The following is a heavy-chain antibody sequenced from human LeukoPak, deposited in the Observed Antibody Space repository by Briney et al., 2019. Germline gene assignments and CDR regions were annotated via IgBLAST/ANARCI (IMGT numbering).Heavy chain of an antibody. CDR2: INTDGRTT. V-gene: IGHV3-74*01. CDR1: GFTFSSYW. D-gene: IGHD3-10*01. J-gene: IGHJ4*01. Sequence: GSLRLSCAASGFTFSSYWMYWVRQAPGEGLVWGLRINTDGRTTNYAASVKGRFTISRDNAKNTLYLQMNSLRAEDTAVYYCARDITLTRGGQNDYWGHGTLVTVSA. CDR3: ARDITLTRGGQNDY.